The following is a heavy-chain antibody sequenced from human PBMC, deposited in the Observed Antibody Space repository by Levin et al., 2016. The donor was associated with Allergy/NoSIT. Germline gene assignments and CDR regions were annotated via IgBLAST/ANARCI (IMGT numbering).Heavy chain of an antibody. CDR3: AKDRREGRFGRPAIYFDY. V-gene: IGHV3-23*01. Sequence: WIRQPPGKGLEWVSAISGSGGSTYYADSVKGRFTISRDNSKNTLYLQMNSLRAEDTAVYYCAKDRREGRFGRPAIYFDYWGQGTLVTVSS. D-gene: IGHD1-1*01. CDR2: ISGSGGST. J-gene: IGHJ4*02.